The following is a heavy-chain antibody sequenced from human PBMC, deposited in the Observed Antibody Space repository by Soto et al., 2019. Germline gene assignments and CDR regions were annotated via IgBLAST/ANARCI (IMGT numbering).Heavy chain of an antibody. D-gene: IGHD2-2*03. Sequence: EVQLVESGGGLVKPGGSLRLSCAASGFTFSSYSMNWVHQAPGKGLEWVSSISSSSSYIYYADSVKGRFTISRDNAKNSLYLQMNSLRAEDTAVYYCARDPGGYSAFDIWGQGTMVTVSS. CDR1: GFTFSSYS. CDR3: ARDPGGYSAFDI. V-gene: IGHV3-21*01. J-gene: IGHJ3*02. CDR2: ISSSSSYI.